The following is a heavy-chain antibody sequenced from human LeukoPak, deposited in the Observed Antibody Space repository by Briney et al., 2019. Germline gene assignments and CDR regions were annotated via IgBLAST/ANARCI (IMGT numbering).Heavy chain of an antibody. CDR1: AFTLSSYN. CDR2: ITTSIDII. CDR3: VRDHNYYFGY. Sequence: PGGSLRLSCAASAFTLSSYNMNWVRQAPGKGLEWISYITTSIDIISYADSVKGRFTISRDNAKNSLYLQMDSLRDEDTAVYYCVRDHNYYFGYWGQGILVTVSA. J-gene: IGHJ4*02. V-gene: IGHV3-48*02.